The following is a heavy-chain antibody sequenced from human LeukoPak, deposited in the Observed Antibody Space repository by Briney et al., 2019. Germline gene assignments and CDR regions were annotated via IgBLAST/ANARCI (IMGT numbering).Heavy chain of an antibody. Sequence: SETLSLTCAVYGGSFSGYYWSWIRQPPGKGLEWIGSISSTENTYYNPSLMSRVTISVDTSKNQFSLRLSSVTAADTAVYYCARRHTVTRSFDFWGQGTLVTVSS. CDR2: ISSTENT. CDR3: ARRHTVTRSFDF. D-gene: IGHD4-17*01. J-gene: IGHJ4*02. CDR1: GGSFSGYY. V-gene: IGHV4-34*01.